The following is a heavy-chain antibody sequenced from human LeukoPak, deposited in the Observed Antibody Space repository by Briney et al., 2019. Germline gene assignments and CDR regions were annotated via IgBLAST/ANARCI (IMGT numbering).Heavy chain of an antibody. D-gene: IGHD3-10*01. CDR3: AITEAITMVRGP. J-gene: IGHJ5*02. CDR1: GGSISTYY. V-gene: IGHV4-59*12. Sequence: PSETLSLTCTVSGGSISTYYWSWIRQPPGKGLEWIGYIYYSGSTNYNPSLKSRVTISVDTSKNQFSLKLSSVTAADTAVYYCAITEAITMVRGPWGQGTLVTVSS. CDR2: IYYSGST.